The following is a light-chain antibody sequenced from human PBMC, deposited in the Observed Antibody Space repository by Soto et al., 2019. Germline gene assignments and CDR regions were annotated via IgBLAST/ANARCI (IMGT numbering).Light chain of an antibody. CDR1: QSLSSW. J-gene: IGKJ1*01. V-gene: IGKV1-5*03. CDR2: KAS. CDR3: QQYTPYFPWT. Sequence: DIQMTQSPSTLSASVGDRVTITCRASQSLSSWLAWYQQKPGKAPRVLIYKASRLESGDPSRFSGSGSGTEFTLIINNLQPDDFATYYCQQYTPYFPWTFGQGTKVEIK.